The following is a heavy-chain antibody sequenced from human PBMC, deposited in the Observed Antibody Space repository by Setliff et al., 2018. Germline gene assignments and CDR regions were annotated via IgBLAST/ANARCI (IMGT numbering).Heavy chain of an antibody. CDR3: ARGGDSGSYFLANHDAFDI. CDR1: GGSISSSSYY. Sequence: SETLSLTCTVSGGSISSSSYYWGWVRQPPGKGLEWIGSIHYSGSTYYNPSLKSRVTISIDTSKNQFSLKLSSVTAADTAVYYCARGGDSGSYFLANHDAFDIWGQGTMVT. V-gene: IGHV4-39*07. J-gene: IGHJ3*02. D-gene: IGHD1-26*01. CDR2: IHYSGST.